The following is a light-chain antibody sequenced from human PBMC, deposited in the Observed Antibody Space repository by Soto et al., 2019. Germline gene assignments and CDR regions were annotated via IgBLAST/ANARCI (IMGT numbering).Light chain of an antibody. V-gene: IGKV3-15*01. CDR1: QSVSSK. CDR2: GAS. Sequence: EIVMTQSPATLSVSPGEGATLSCRPSQSVSSKLAWHQQKPGQAPRLLIYGASTRATGIPARFSGSGSGTEFTLIISSLQSEDSAVYYCQQYNNWPRTFGQGTKV. CDR3: QQYNNWPRT. J-gene: IGKJ1*01.